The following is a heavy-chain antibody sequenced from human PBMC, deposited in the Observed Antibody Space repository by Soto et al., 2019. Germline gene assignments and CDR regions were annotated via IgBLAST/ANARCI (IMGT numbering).Heavy chain of an antibody. D-gene: IGHD5-12*01. Sequence: PSETLSLTCTVSGGSIRNGDYYWSWIRRPPGKGLEWIGYFYDSGSTNYNPSLRSRVTMSVDTSKNQFSLKLSSVTAADTAVYYCAASAPPATNYYYAMDVWGQGTTVTVSS. V-gene: IGHV4-61*08. CDR2: FYDSGST. J-gene: IGHJ6*02. CDR3: AASAPPATNYYYAMDV. CDR1: GGSIRNGDYY.